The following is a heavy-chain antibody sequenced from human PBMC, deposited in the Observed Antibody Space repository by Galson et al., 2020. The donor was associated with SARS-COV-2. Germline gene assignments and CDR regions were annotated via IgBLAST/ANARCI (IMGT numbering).Heavy chain of an antibody. CDR3: ARERWWDYSDYANHRACYYSGRDV. D-gene: IGHD4-17*01. J-gene: IGHJ6*02. V-gene: IGHV4-4*07. CDR2: IYTSGST. Sequence: ETSETLSLTCTVSGDSISSYYWSWIRQPAGKGLEWIGRIYTSGSTNYNPSLKSRVTMSVDTSKNQFSLKLSSVTAADTAVDYCARERWWDYSDYANHRACYYSGRDVWGQGTPVTVSS. CDR1: GDSISSYY.